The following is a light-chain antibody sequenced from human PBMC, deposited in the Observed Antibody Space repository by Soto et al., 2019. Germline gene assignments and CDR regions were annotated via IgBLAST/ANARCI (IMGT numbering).Light chain of an antibody. CDR2: DAS. V-gene: IGKV1-5*01. CDR1: QSIGRW. J-gene: IGKJ1*01. Sequence: IQMTRSPSTLSASVGDMVTVPCRASQSIGRWLAWYQQKPGKAPKLLIFDASTLENGVPARFSGSRSGPEFSLTISSLQPDDFATYYCQQYYSYWTFGQGTKVDI. CDR3: QQYYSYWT.